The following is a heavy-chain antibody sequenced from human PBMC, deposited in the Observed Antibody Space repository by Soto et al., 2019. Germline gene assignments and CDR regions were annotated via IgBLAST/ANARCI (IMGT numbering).Heavy chain of an antibody. J-gene: IGHJ4*02. Sequence: PSETLSLTCAVSGGSISSSNWWSWVRQPPGKGLEWIGEIYHSGSTNYNPSLKSRVTISVDTSKNQFSLKLSSVTAADTAVYYCARPYYYDSSGYYYDYWGQGTLVTVSS. CDR3: ARPYYYDSSGYYYDY. CDR1: GGSISSSNW. V-gene: IGHV4-4*02. D-gene: IGHD3-22*01. CDR2: IYHSGST.